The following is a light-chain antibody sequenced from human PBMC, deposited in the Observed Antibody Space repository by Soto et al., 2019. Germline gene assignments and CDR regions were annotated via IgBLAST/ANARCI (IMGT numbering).Light chain of an antibody. CDR1: QSVGND. V-gene: IGKV3D-15*01. CDR2: DAS. Sequence: EIVMTQSPATLSVSPGDRAXLSCRASQSVGNDLAWYQQKPGQAPRLLIYDASTRATGIPARFSGSGSGTEFTLTISSLLSEDFAVYSCQQYNNWPLTFGGGTKVDIK. J-gene: IGKJ4*01. CDR3: QQYNNWPLT.